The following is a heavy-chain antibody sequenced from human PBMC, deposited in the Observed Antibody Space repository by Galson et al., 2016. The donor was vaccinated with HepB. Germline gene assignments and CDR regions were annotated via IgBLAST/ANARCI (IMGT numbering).Heavy chain of an antibody. CDR2: INNSGGST. CDR1: GFTFGTYA. D-gene: IGHD6-19*01. CDR3: AKDLYTVPGFSDY. V-gene: IGHV3-23*01. J-gene: IGHJ4*02. Sequence: SLRLSCAASGFTFGTYAMSWVRQAPGKGLEWVSGINNSGGSTYHADSVKGRFTISRDISKNTLFLQMNSLRVEDTAVYYCAKDLYTVPGFSDYWGQGTLVTVSS.